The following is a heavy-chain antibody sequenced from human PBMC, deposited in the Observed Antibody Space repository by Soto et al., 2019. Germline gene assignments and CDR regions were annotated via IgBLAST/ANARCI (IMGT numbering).Heavy chain of an antibody. CDR2: IIPIFGTA. Sequence: GASVKVSCKASGYIFTNHDINWVRQATGQGLEWMGGIIPIFGTANYAQKFQGRVTITADESTSTAYMELSSLRSEDTAVYYCARDPGGSYSLFDYWGQGTLVTVSS. V-gene: IGHV1-69*13. CDR3: ARDPGGSYSLFDY. J-gene: IGHJ4*02. CDR1: GYIFTNHD. D-gene: IGHD1-26*01.